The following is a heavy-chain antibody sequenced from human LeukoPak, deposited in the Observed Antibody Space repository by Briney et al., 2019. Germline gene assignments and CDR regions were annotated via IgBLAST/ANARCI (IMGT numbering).Heavy chain of an antibody. CDR1: GFTFSSYW. D-gene: IGHD3-3*01. J-gene: IGHJ4*02. Sequence: GGSLRLSCAASGFTFSSYWMSWVRQAPGKGLECVANIKQDGSEKYYVDSVKGRFTISRDNAKNSLYLQMNSLRAEDTAVYYCARDACYDFWSGSFFDYWGRGTLVTVSS. V-gene: IGHV3-7*01. CDR2: IKQDGSEK. CDR3: ARDACYDFWSGSFFDY.